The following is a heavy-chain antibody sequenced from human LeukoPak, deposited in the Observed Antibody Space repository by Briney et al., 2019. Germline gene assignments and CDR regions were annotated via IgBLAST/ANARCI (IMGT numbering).Heavy chain of an antibody. CDR1: GGTFSSYA. D-gene: IGHD6-19*01. V-gene: IGHV1-69*01. CDR2: IIPIFGTA. CDR3: ARGGSSGWYVYDY. J-gene: IGHJ4*02. Sequence: QVSCKASGGTFSSYAISWVRQAPGQGLEWMGGIIPIFGTANYAQKFQGRVTITADESTSTAYMELSSLRSEDTAVYYCARGGSSGWYVYDYWGQGTLVTVSS.